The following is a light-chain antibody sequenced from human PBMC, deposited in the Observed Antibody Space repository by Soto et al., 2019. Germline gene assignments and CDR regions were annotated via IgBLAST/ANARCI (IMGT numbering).Light chain of an antibody. J-gene: IGLJ3*02. CDR2: STN. CDR3: VLYMGSGIWV. CDR1: SGSVSTSYY. Sequence: QAVVTQEPSFSVSPGRTVTLTCGLSSGSVSTSYYPSWYQQTPGQAPRTLIYSTNNRPSGVPDRFSGSILGNKAALTITGAQADDESDYYCVLYMGSGIWVFGGGTKLTVL. V-gene: IGLV8-61*01.